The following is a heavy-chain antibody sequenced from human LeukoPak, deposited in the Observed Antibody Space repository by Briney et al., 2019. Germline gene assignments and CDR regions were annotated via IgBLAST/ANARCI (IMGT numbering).Heavy chain of an antibody. Sequence: SQTLSLTCAISGDSVSGNSAAWNWIRQSPSRGLEWLGRTYYRSKWYNDYAVSVKSRITINPDTSKNQFSLQLNSVTPEDTAVYYCARASRDILATIPYRYFDYWGQGTLVTVSS. CDR2: TYYRSKWYN. D-gene: IGHD5-12*01. CDR1: GDSVSGNSAA. J-gene: IGHJ4*02. V-gene: IGHV6-1*01. CDR3: ARASRDILATIPYRYFDY.